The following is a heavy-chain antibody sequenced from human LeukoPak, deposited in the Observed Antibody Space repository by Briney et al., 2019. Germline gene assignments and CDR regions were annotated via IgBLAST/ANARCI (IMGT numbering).Heavy chain of an antibody. CDR3: ATGITKPDPIVVVPAAIRVAQAFDY. CDR1: GGSISSSSYY. CDR2: IYYSGNT. V-gene: IGHV4-39*01. D-gene: IGHD2-2*01. Sequence: PSETLSLTCTVSGGSISSSSYYWGWIRQPPGKGLEWIGTIYYSGNTYYSPSLKSRVTTSVDTSKNQFSLKLSSVTAADTAVYYCATGITKPDPIVVVPAAIRVAQAFDYWGQGTLVTVSS. J-gene: IGHJ4*02.